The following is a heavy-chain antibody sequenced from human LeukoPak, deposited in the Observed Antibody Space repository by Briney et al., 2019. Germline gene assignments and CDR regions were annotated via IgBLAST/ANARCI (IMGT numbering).Heavy chain of an antibody. D-gene: IGHD3-10*01. V-gene: IGHV1-69*13. CDR3: PRSHPMMNPGVIGAYYYYYMDV. CDR2: IIPIFGTA. Sequence: GAAVRVSCKASGGTFSRSTISWVREAPGQGLEWMGGIIPIFGTANYAQKFQGRITITAVAFPSTAYMELSSLRSETTAEYYCPRSHPMMNPGVIGAYYYYYMDVSGEGAPVTVSS. J-gene: IGHJ6*01. CDR1: GGTFSRST.